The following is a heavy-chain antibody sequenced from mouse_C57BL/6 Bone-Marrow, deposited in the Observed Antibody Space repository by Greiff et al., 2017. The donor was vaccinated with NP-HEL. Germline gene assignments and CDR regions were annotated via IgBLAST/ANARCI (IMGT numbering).Heavy chain of an antibody. Sequence: EVHLVESGGDLVKPGGSLKLSCAASGFTFSSYGMSWVRQTPDKRLEWVATISSGGSYTYYPDSVKGRFTISRDNAKHTLYLQMSSLKSEDTAMYYCARLDGYYTFFWGQGTRVTVSA. J-gene: IGHJ3*01. V-gene: IGHV5-6*01. D-gene: IGHD2-3*01. CDR1: GFTFSSYG. CDR2: ISSGGSYT. CDR3: ARLDGYYTFF.